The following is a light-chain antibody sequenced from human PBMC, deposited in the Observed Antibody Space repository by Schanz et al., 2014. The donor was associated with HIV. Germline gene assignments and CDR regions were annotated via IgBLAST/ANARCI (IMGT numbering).Light chain of an antibody. V-gene: IGLV2-8*01. Sequence: QSALTQPPSASGSPGQSVTISCTGTSSDVGDYNYVSWYQQHPGKAPKLMIYDVSKRPSGVPDRFSGSKSGNTASLTISGLQAEDEADYFCSSYTSSLTRVFGTGTKLTVL. CDR2: DVS. CDR1: SSDVGDYNY. J-gene: IGLJ1*01. CDR3: SSYTSSLTRV.